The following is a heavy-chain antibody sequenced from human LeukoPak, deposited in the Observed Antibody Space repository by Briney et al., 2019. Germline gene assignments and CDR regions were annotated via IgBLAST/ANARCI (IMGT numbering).Heavy chain of an antibody. CDR1: GFIFSENY. CDR3: VRDRWPGLGDF. V-gene: IGHV3-66*01. Sequence: GGSLRLSCAASGFIFSENYMSWVRQAPGKGLEWVPVVYSGGTTYYTDSVKGRFTISRDNSKNTLYLQMSSLRAEDTAVYCCVRDRWPGLGDFWGQGTTVIVSS. J-gene: IGHJ6*02. CDR2: VYSGGTT. D-gene: IGHD6-19*01.